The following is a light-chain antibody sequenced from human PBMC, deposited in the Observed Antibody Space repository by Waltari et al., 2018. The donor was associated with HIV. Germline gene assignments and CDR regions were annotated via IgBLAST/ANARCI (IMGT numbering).Light chain of an antibody. Sequence: QSALTQPHSASGSPGQSVTISCTGTSSDVGGYNYVSWYEQHPGKAPKLMIYEVSKRPSGVPDRCSGSKSVNTASLTVSGLQAEDEADYYCSSYAGSNNLVFGGGTKLTVL. CDR3: SSYAGSNNLV. CDR2: EVS. CDR1: SSDVGGYNY. V-gene: IGLV2-8*01. J-gene: IGLJ3*02.